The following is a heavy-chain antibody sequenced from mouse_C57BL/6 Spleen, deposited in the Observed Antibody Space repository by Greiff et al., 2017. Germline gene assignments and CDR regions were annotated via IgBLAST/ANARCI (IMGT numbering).Heavy chain of an antibody. D-gene: IGHD1-1*01. CDR2: IYPGSGNT. V-gene: IGHV1-76*01. J-gene: IGHJ4*01. Sequence: QVQLQQSGAELVRPGASVKLSCKASGYTFTDYYINWVKQRPGQGLEWIARIYPGSGNTYYNEKFKGKSTLTAEKSSSTAYMLLSSLTSEDSAVYFCARGYGDYYAMDYWGQGTSVTVSS. CDR1: GYTFTDYY. CDR3: ARGYGDYYAMDY.